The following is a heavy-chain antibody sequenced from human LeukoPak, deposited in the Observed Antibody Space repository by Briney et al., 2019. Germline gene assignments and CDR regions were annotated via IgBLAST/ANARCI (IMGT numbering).Heavy chain of an antibody. J-gene: IGHJ2*01. V-gene: IGHV3-23*01. Sequence: GGSLRLSCAASGFTFSIYAINWVRQAPGKGLEWVSVISGGGGITYYADSVKCRFNISRDNSKDTVFLHMNSLRADDTAVYYCARDLSGDWYFDLWGRGTLVTVSS. CDR3: ARDLSGDWYFDL. CDR1: GFTFSIYA. D-gene: IGHD3-10*01. CDR2: ISGGGGIT.